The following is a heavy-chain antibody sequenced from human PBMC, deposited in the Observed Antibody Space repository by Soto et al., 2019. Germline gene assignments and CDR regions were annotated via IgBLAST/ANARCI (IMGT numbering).Heavy chain of an antibody. CDR2: GNWNGGST. Sequence: EVQLVESGGAVVRPGGSLRLSCAASGFTFHDYGMSWVRQGPGKGLEWVAGGNWNGGSTFHADSVKGRFTICRDNAKNPLYLQMNSMTAEDTALYYCARGHCSGGSCYSLDYYYYYMDVWGKGTTVTVSS. J-gene: IGHJ6*03. CDR1: GFTFHDYG. D-gene: IGHD2-15*01. CDR3: ARGHCSGGSCYSLDYYYYYMDV. V-gene: IGHV3-20*04.